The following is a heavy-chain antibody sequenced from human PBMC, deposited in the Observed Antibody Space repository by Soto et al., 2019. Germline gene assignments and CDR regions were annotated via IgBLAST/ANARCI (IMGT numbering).Heavy chain of an antibody. Sequence: GGSLRLSCAASGFPFSSFSLHWVRQAPGKGLEWLALISYDGSNKYYADSVKGRFTISRDNSKNTLYLQMNSLRAEDTAVYYCARDPLWGTAMVLWYFDLWGRGTLVTVSS. D-gene: IGHD5-18*01. CDR1: GFPFSSFS. CDR2: ISYDGSNK. V-gene: IGHV3-30-3*01. CDR3: ARDPLWGTAMVLWYFDL. J-gene: IGHJ2*01.